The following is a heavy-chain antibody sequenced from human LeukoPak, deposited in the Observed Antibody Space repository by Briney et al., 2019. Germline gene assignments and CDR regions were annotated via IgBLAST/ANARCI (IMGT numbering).Heavy chain of an antibody. D-gene: IGHD3-16*01. CDR1: GFTFSRYW. Sequence: GGSLRLSCAASGFTFSRYWMNWVRQAPGKGLEWVATIKGDGSELAYVDSVKGRFTISRDNAKNSLYLQMNSLRAEDTAVYYCARHYGPWGQGTLVTVSS. J-gene: IGHJ4*02. V-gene: IGHV3-7*01. CDR3: ARHYGP. CDR2: IKGDGSEL.